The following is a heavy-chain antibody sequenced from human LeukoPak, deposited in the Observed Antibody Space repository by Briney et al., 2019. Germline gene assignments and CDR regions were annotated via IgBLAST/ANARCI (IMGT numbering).Heavy chain of an antibody. Sequence: GGSLRLSCAASGFTFYDYAMLWVRQAPGKGLEWVSGICWSCGIIGYADSVKGRFTICRDNAKNSLYLEMTSLRAEDTALYYCANDMNDIMTGYYMGLDYWGQGNLGTASS. D-gene: IGHD3-9*01. V-gene: IGHV3-9*01. CDR1: GFTFYDYA. CDR2: ICWSCGII. CDR3: ANDMNDIMTGYYMGLDY. J-gene: IGHJ4*02.